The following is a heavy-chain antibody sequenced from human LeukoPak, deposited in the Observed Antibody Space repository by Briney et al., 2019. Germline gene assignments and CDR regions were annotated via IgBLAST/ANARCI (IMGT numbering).Heavy chain of an antibody. D-gene: IGHD5-24*01. V-gene: IGHV4-39*07. J-gene: IGHJ5*02. CDR3: ARDRAEGGYRRYNWFDP. CDR1: GGSIRSSSYY. Sequence: PSETLSLTCTVSGGSIRSSSYYWGWIRQPPGKGLQWIGSIYYSGSTYYNPSLKSRVTISLDTSKNQFSLKLSSVTAADTAVYYCARDRAEGGYRRYNWFDPWGQGTLVTVSS. CDR2: IYYSGST.